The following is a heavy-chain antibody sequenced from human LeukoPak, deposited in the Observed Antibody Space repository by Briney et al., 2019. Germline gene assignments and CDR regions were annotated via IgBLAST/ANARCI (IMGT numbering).Heavy chain of an antibody. CDR2: ISGSGGST. CDR1: GFTFSSYA. Sequence: GGSLRLSCAASGFTFSSYAMSWVRQAPGKGLEWVSAISGSGGSTYYADSVKGRFTISRDNSKNTLYLQMNSLRAEDTAVYYCAKVATRSYRYTGYFDYWGQGTLVTVSS. D-gene: IGHD3-16*02. V-gene: IGHV3-23*01. J-gene: IGHJ4*02. CDR3: AKVATRSYRYTGYFDY.